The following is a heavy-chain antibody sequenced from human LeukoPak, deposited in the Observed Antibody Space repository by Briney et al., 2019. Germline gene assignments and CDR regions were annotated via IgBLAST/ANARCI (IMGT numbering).Heavy chain of an antibody. V-gene: IGHV1-18*04. CDR3: ARVTLSEIVVFDI. Sequence: ASVKVSCKASGYTFTTYYMHWVRQAPGQGLEWMGWISSYNGNTNYAQKLQGRVTMTTETSTSTAYMELRSLRSDDTAVYYCARVTLSEIVVFDIWGQGTMVTVSS. CDR1: GYTFTTYY. CDR2: ISSYNGNT. D-gene: IGHD2-15*01. J-gene: IGHJ3*02.